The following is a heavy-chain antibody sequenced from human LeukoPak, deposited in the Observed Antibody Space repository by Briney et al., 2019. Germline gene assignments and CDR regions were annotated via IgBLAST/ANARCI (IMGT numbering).Heavy chain of an antibody. Sequence: GASVKVSSKASGYTFTGYYMHWVRQAPGQELEWMGWINPNSGGTNYAQKFQGRVTMTRDTSISTAYMELSRLRSDDTAVYYCARKRYSSGPNWLDPWAQGTLVTVSS. J-gene: IGHJ5*02. CDR1: GYTFTGYY. V-gene: IGHV1-2*02. D-gene: IGHD6-19*01. CDR3: ARKRYSSGPNWLDP. CDR2: INPNSGGT.